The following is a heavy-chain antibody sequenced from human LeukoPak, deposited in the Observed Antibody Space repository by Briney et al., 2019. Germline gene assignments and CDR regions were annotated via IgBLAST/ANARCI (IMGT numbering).Heavy chain of an antibody. CDR1: GGSIGSYY. Sequence: SETLSLTCTVSGGSIGSYYWNRIRQAPGKGLEWIGYIHYSGSTNHNSSLKSRVTISVDTSKNQYSLKLSSVTAADTAVYYCARDGVAGGFDYWGQGTLVTVSS. J-gene: IGHJ4*02. D-gene: IGHD6-19*01. CDR2: IHYSGST. V-gene: IGHV4-59*01. CDR3: ARDGVAGGFDY.